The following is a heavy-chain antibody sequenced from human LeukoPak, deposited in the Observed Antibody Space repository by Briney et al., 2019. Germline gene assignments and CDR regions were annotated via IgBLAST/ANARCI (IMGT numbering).Heavy chain of an antibody. J-gene: IGHJ4*02. D-gene: IGHD5-12*01. CDR3: ARVANSGYDY. CDR2: IIPIFGTA. CDR1: GGTFSNYA. Sequence: ASVKVSCKASGGTFSNYAISWVRQAPGQGLEWMGGIIPIFGTANYAQRFQGRVTITADESTSTAYMELSSLRSEDTAVYYCARVANSGYDYWGQGTLVTVSS. V-gene: IGHV1-69*13.